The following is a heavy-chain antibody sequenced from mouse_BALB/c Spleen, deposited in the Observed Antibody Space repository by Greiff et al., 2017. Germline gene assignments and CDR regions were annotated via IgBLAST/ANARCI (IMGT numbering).Heavy chain of an antibody. CDR1: GFTFSSYT. J-gene: IGHJ2*01. CDR2: ISNGGGST. D-gene: IGHD1-1*01. Sequence: EVQVVESGGGLVQPGGSLKLSCAASGFTFSSYTMSWVRQTPEKRLEWVAYISNGGGSTYYPDTVKGRFTISRDNAKNTLYLQMSSLKSEDTAMYYCARLYYYGSSYGGVFDYWGQGTTLTVSS. CDR3: ARLYYYGSSYGGVFDY. V-gene: IGHV5-12-2*01.